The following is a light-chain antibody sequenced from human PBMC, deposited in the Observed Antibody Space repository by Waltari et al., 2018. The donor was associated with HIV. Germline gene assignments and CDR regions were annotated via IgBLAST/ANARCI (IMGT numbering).Light chain of an antibody. V-gene: IGLV2-23*02. CDR1: SSDL. CDR3: CSYAGSSTWV. Sequence: QSALTQPASVSGSPGQSITLSCTGTSSDLVSWSQQHQGKAPKVMIYEVSTRPSGVSNRFSGSKSGNTASLTISGLQAEDEADYYCCSYAGSSTWVFGGGTKLTVL. CDR2: EVS. J-gene: IGLJ3*02.